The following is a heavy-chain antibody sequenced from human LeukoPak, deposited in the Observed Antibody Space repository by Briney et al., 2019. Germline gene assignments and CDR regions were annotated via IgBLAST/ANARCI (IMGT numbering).Heavy chain of an antibody. CDR3: ARVIGGSYQPYFDY. Sequence: PSETLSLTCTVSGGSISSGGYYWSWIRQHPGKGLEWIGYIYYSGSTYYNPSLKSRVTISVDTSKNQFSLKLSSVTAADTAVYYCARVIGGSYQPYFDYWGQGTLVTVSS. V-gene: IGHV4-31*03. J-gene: IGHJ4*02. CDR2: IYYSGST. CDR1: GGSISSGGYY. D-gene: IGHD1-26*01.